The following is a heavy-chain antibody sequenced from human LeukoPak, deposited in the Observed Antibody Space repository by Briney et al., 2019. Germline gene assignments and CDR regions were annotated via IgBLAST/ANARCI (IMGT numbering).Heavy chain of an antibody. CDR2: IYHSGST. V-gene: IGHV4-34*01. Sequence: SETLSLTCAVYGGSFSSYYWSWIRQPPGKGLEWIGYIYHSGSTYYNPSLKSRVTISVDRSKNQFSLKLSSVTAADTAVYYCASFGYYGSGSPDYWGQGTLVTVSS. J-gene: IGHJ4*02. CDR1: GGSFSSYY. CDR3: ASFGYYGSGSPDY. D-gene: IGHD3-10*01.